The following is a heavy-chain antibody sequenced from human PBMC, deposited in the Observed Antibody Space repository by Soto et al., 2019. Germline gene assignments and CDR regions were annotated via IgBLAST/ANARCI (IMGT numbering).Heavy chain of an antibody. CDR2: ITSSGGNT. J-gene: IGHJ6*02. CDR1: GFTFSSYA. V-gene: IGHV3-64*01. Sequence: GGSLRLSCAASGFTFSSYAMHWVRQAPGKGLEYVSAITSSGGNTDYGSSVKGRFTISRDNSKNTLYLQMGSLRAEDMAVYYWARRIPFGYGMDVWGQGTTVTVSS. CDR3: ARRIPFGYGMDV. D-gene: IGHD2-21*01.